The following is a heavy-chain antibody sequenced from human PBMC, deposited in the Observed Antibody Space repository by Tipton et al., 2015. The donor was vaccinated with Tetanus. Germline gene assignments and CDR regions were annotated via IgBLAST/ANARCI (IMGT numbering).Heavy chain of an antibody. V-gene: IGHV1-8*01. CDR3: ASSFPVADTSPVVLNYFYAMDV. D-gene: IGHD4-23*01. Sequence: QSGPEVKKPGASVKVSCKTSGYAFTSYDINWVRQATGQGLEWMGWMKPNSGYTGYAQKFRGRVTMTRNTSIDTAYMELSNLRSEDTAVYFCASSFPVADTSPVVLNYFYAMDVWGQGTTVTVSS. CDR2: MKPNSGYT. J-gene: IGHJ6*02. CDR1: GYAFTSYD.